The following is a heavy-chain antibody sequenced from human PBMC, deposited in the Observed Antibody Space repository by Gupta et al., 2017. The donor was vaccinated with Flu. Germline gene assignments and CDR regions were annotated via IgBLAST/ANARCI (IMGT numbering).Heavy chain of an antibody. Sequence: SCAASGFTFGSYAMSWVRQAPGKGLEWVSDIYKTGDSTYYADSVEGRFTISRDNSRNTLYLQMNSLRAEDTAIYYCVKDTARYFDYWGQGTLVTVSS. CDR1: GFTFGSYA. J-gene: IGHJ4*02. CDR2: IYKTGDST. CDR3: VKDTARYFDY. V-gene: IGHV3-23*01. D-gene: IGHD1-20*01.